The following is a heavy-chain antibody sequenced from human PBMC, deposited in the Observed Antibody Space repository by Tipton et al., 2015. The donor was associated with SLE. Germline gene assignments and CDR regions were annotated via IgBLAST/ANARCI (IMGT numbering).Heavy chain of an antibody. J-gene: IGHJ4*02. V-gene: IGHV4-31*03. Sequence: TLSLTCTVSGGSISSGGYYWSWIRQHPGKGLEWIGYIYYSGSTYYNPSLKSRVTISIDTSKNQFSLKLSSVTAADTAVYYCARAFQNYFDYWGQGTLVTVSS. D-gene: IGHD2/OR15-2a*01. CDR1: GGSISSGGYY. CDR2: IYYSGST. CDR3: ARAFQNYFDY.